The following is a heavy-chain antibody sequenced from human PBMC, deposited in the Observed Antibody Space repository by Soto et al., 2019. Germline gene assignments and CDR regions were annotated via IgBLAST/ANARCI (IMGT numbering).Heavy chain of an antibody. Sequence: SVQVSCKASTFTFTSSAVQWVRQARGQRHEWIGWIVVGSGNTKYAQNFQERVTITRDMSSDTAYLELSSLRYEDTAVYYCATHREGVTYYFDYGG. CDR1: TFTFTSSA. CDR2: IVVGSGNT. D-gene: IGHD3-10*01. CDR3: ATHREGVTYYFDY. V-gene: IGHV1-58*01. J-gene: IGHJ4*01.